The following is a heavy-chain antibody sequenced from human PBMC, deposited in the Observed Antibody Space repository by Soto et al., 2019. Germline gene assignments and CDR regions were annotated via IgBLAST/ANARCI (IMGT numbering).Heavy chain of an antibody. D-gene: IGHD6-13*01. Sequence: EVQLVESGGGLVQPGGSLRLSCAASGFTFSSDRMSWVRQAPGKGLEWVANIKQDGSEKYYVDSVKGRFTISRDNAKTPLYLQMNSLRAEDTAVYFCARVSSAADWGQGTLVTVSS. CDR3: ARVSSAAD. V-gene: IGHV3-7*04. CDR2: IKQDGSEK. J-gene: IGHJ4*02. CDR1: GFTFSSDR.